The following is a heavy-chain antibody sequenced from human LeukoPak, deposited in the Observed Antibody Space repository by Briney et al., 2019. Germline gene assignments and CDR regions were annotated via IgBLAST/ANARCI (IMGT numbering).Heavy chain of an antibody. D-gene: IGHD6-13*01. CDR1: GGSISSGGYY. V-gene: IGHV4-31*03. Sequence: KSSETLSLTCTVSGGSISSGGYYWSWIRQHPGKGLEWIGYIYYSGSTYYNPSLKSRVTISVDTSKNQFSLKLSSVTAAATPVYYCASLAAAGSYFDYWGQGTLVTVSS. CDR2: IYYSGST. CDR3: ASLAAAGSYFDY. J-gene: IGHJ4*02.